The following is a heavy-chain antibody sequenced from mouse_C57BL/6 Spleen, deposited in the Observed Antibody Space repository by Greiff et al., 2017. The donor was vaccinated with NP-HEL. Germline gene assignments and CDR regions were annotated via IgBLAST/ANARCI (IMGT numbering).Heavy chain of an antibody. J-gene: IGHJ3*01. Sequence: EVQLQQSGPELVKPGASVKISCKASGYTFTDYYMNWVKQSHGKSLEWIGDINPNNGGTSYNQKFKGKATLTVDKSSSTAYMELRSLTSEDSAVYYCAGDYDYGAWFAYWGQGTLVTVSA. CDR3: AGDYDYGAWFAY. CDR2: INPNNGGT. CDR1: GYTFTDYY. V-gene: IGHV1-26*01. D-gene: IGHD2-4*01.